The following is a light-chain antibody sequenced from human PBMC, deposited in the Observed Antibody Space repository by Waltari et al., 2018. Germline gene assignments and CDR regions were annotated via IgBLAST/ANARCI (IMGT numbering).Light chain of an antibody. J-gene: IGKJ3*01. Sequence: DVQMTQSPSSLSESVGDRVTITCKASQDISNYLNWYQQKPGNAPNLLIYATSNLESGVPSRFSGSGSGTLFTFTISSLQPEDIATYYCQQYDSLPLTFGPGTTVDV. CDR2: ATS. V-gene: IGKV1-33*01. CDR3: QQYDSLPLT. CDR1: QDISNY.